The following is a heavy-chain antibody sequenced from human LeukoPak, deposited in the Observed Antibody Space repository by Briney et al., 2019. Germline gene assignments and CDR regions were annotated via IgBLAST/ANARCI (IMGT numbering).Heavy chain of an antibody. V-gene: IGHV3-33*06. Sequence: GGSLRLSCAASGSTFSSYGMHWVRQAPGKGLEWVAVIWYDGSNKYYADSVKGRFTISRDNSKNTLYLQMNSLRAEDTAVYYCAKARPDCSSTSCYTTEIDYWGQGTLVTVSS. D-gene: IGHD2-2*02. CDR1: GSTFSSYG. J-gene: IGHJ4*02. CDR2: IWYDGSNK. CDR3: AKARPDCSSTSCYTTEIDY.